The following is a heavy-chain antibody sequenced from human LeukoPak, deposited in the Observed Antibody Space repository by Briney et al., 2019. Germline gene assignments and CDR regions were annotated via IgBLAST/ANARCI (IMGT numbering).Heavy chain of an antibody. J-gene: IGHJ5*02. CDR2: IYHSGET. V-gene: IGHV4-39*07. Sequence: PSETLSLTCRVSGGSISSTSYYWGWIRQPPGKGLEWIASIYHSGETFYNPSLESRVAISVDTSNNEVFLDLYSVTAADTAMYYYAESNTQDWFDPWGQGTLVTVSS. CDR1: GGSISSTSYY. D-gene: IGHD2-15*01. CDR3: AESNTQDWFDP.